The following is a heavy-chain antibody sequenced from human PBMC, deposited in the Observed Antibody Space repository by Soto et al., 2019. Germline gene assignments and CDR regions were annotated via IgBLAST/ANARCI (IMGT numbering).Heavy chain of an antibody. CDR1: GGTFSSYA. CDR2: IIPIFGTA. J-gene: IGHJ4*02. Sequence: GDSVKVSCKASGGTFSSYAISWVRQAPGQGLEWMGGIIPIFGTANYAQKFQGRVTITADESTSTAYMELSSLRSEDTAVYYCASPGGYSYGYNYWGQGTLVTVSS. V-gene: IGHV1-69*13. CDR3: ASPGGYSYGYNY. D-gene: IGHD5-18*01.